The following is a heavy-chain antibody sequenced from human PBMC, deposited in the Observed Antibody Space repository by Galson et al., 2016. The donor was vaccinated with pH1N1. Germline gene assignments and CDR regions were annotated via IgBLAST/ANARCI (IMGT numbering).Heavy chain of an antibody. CDR1: GFPFDDFA. CDR2: ISWDNGSI. J-gene: IGHJ4*02. Sequence: SLRLSCATPGFPFDDFALPWVPPAPREGLEWVSGISWDNGSIGYAGSVKGRFTISRDNAKKSLYLQMNSLRAEDTALYYCAKVTGYLYGYVDYWGQGTLVTVSS. D-gene: IGHD5-18*01. V-gene: IGHV3-9*01. CDR3: AKVTGYLYGYVDY.